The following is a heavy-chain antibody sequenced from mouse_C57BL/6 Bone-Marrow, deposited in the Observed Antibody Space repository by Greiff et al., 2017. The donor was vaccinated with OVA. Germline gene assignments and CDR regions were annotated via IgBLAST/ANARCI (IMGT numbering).Heavy chain of an antibody. CDR2: ISSGGSYT. CDR1: GFTFSSYG. V-gene: IGHV5-6*02. Sequence: EVTLVESGGDLVKPGGSLKLSCAASGFTFSSYGMSWVRQPPDKRLAWVATISSGGSYTYYPDSVKGRFTISRDNAKNTLYLQMSSLKSEDTAMYYCARRGDYDGFAYWGQGTLVTVSA. J-gene: IGHJ3*01. D-gene: IGHD2-4*01. CDR3: ARRGDYDGFAY.